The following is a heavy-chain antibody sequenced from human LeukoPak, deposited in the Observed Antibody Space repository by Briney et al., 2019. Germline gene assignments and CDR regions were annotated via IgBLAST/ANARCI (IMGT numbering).Heavy chain of an antibody. J-gene: IGHJ4*02. V-gene: IGHV3-9*01. CDR2: MSWKSGNI. D-gene: IGHD3-22*01. CDR3: AKDHYYDSSGYSYLLDYYFDY. CDR1: GFTFHDYD. Sequence: SLTLSCAPSGFTFHDYDMHWLRHARGKGLEWVSGMSWKSGNIYYADSVKGRFTISRDNAKNSLYLQMNSLRAEDTAVYYCAKDHYYDSSGYSYLLDYYFDYWGQGTLVTVSS.